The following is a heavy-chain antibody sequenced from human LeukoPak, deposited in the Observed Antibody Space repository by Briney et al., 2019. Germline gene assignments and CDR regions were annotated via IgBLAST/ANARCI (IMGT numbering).Heavy chain of an antibody. J-gene: IGHJ6*02. D-gene: IGHD2-21*02. CDR2: INAGNGNT. CDR3: ARDSIVVVTASYYYYYGMDV. CDR1: GYTFTSYA. Sequence: ASVKVSCKASGYTFTSYAMHWVRQAPGQRLEWMGWINAGNGNTKHSQKFQGRVTITRDTSASTAYMELSSLRSEDTAVYYCARDSIVVVTASYYYYYGMDVWGQGTTVTVSS. V-gene: IGHV1-3*01.